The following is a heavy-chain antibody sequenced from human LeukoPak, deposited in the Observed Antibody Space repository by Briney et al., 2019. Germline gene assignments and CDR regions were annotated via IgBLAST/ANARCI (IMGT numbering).Heavy chain of an antibody. J-gene: IGHJ4*02. CDR1: GYTFTSYY. D-gene: IGHD2-15*01. CDR2: INPSGGST. V-gene: IGHV1-46*01. CDR3: ARDARAYCSGGSCYPLY. Sequence: GASVKVSCKASGYTFTSYYMHWVRQAPGQGLEWMGIINPSGGSTSYAQKLQGRVTMTTDTSTSTAYMELRSLRSDDTAVYYCARDARAYCSGGSCYPLYWGQGTLVTVSS.